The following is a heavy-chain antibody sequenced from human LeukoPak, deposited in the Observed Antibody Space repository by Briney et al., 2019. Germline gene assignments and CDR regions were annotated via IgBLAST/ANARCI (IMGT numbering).Heavy chain of an antibody. D-gene: IGHD3-10*01. J-gene: IGHJ4*02. CDR1: GFTFSRFA. Sequence: EASVKVSCKASGFTFSRFAIQWVRQARGQGLEWLGWIVVGSVNTKYAQNFQERVSITRDMSTRIVYMELSSLRSEDSAVYYCAADPNYYASGNYAPKCAYWGQGTLVTVSS. CDR2: IVVGSVNT. CDR3: AADPNYYASGNYAPKCAY. V-gene: IGHV1-58*02.